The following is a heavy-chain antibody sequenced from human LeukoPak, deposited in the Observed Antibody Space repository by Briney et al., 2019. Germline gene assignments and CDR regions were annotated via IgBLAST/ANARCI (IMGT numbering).Heavy chain of an antibody. J-gene: IGHJ4*02. D-gene: IGHD3-22*01. Sequence: WASVKVSCKASGGTFSSYAISWVRQAPGQGLEWMGRIIPILGIANYAQKFQGRVTITADKSTSTAYMELSSLRSEDTAVYYCARPVLDYYDSSGYYVWGQGTLVTVSS. CDR3: ARPVLDYYDSSGYYV. CDR2: IIPILGIA. CDR1: GGTFSSYA. V-gene: IGHV1-69*04.